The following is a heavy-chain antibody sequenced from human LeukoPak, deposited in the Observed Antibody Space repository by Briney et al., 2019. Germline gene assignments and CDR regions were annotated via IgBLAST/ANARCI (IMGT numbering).Heavy chain of an antibody. D-gene: IGHD3-3*01. J-gene: IGHJ6*02. CDR2: IWYDGSNK. CDR3: ARDDRDDFWSGTPSLYYYYYYGMDV. Sequence: GGSLRLSCAASGFTFSSYGMHWVRQAPGKGLEWVAVIWYDGSNKYYADSVKGRFTISRDNSKNTLYLQMNSLRAEDTAVYYCARDDRDDFWSGTPSLYYYYYYGMDVWGQGTTVTVSS. V-gene: IGHV3-33*01. CDR1: GFTFSSYG.